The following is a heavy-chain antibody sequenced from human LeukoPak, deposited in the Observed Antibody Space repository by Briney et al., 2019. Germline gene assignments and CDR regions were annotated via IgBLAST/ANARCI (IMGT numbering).Heavy chain of an antibody. V-gene: IGHV4-34*01. Sequence: PSETLSLTCAVYGGSFSGYYWSWIRQPPGKGLEWIGEIYHSGSTNYNPSLKSRVTIPVDKSKNQFSLKLSSVTAADTAVYYCARVESGYYGAFDYWGQGTLVTVSS. CDR2: IYHSGST. CDR3: ARVESGYYGAFDY. CDR1: GGSFSGYY. J-gene: IGHJ4*02. D-gene: IGHD3-22*01.